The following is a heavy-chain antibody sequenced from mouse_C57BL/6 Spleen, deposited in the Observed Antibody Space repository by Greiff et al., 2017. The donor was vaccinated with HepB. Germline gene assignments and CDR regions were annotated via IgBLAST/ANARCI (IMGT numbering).Heavy chain of an antibody. D-gene: IGHD2-3*01. V-gene: IGHV1-76*01. CDR1: GYTFTDYY. CDR2: IYPGSGNT. J-gene: IGHJ4*01. Sequence: VKLQQSGAELVRPGASVKLSCKASGYTFTDYYINWVKQRPGQGLEWIARIYPGSGNTYYNEKFKGKATLTAEKSSSTAYMQLSSLTSEDSAVYFCARMKDGYVDYWGQGTSVTVSS. CDR3: ARMKDGYVDY.